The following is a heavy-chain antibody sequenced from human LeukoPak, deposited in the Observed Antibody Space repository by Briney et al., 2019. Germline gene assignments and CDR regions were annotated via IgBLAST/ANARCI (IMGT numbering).Heavy chain of an antibody. J-gene: IGHJ4*02. Sequence: PGRSLRLSCAASGFTFSSYGMHWVRQAPGKGLEWVGVIWYDGSDKYYADSVKGRFTISRDNSKNTLYLQMNSLRAEDTAVYYCAKDRTLSSSWVFDYWGQGTLVTVSS. CDR2: IWYDGSDK. CDR3: AKDRTLSSSWVFDY. V-gene: IGHV3-33*06. CDR1: GFTFSSYG. D-gene: IGHD6-13*01.